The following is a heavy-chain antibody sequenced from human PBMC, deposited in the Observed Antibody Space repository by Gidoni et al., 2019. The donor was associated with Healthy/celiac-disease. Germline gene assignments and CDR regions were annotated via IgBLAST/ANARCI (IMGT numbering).Heavy chain of an antibody. D-gene: IGHD6-19*01. CDR1: GFTFDDYA. CDR2: ISLNSGSI. J-gene: IGHJ2*01. Sequence: EVQLVESGGGLVQPGRSLRLSCAASGFTFDDYAMHWVRQAPGKGLEWVSGISLNSGSIGYADSVKGRFTISRDNAKNSLYLQMNSLRAEDTALYYCAKDLGVAGTPWYFDLWGRGTLVTVPS. V-gene: IGHV3-9*01. CDR3: AKDLGVAGTPWYFDL.